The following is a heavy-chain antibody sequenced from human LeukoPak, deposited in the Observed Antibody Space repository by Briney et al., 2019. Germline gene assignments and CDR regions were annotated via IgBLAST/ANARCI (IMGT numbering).Heavy chain of an antibody. CDR1: GFTFSSYS. CDR2: ISSSSSYI. D-gene: IGHD1-26*01. Sequence: GSLRLSCAASGFTFSSYSMNWVRQAPGKGLEWVSSISSSSSYIYYADSVKGRFTISRDNAKNSVYLQMNSLRAEDTAVYYCARDVSGSYESVFDYWGQGTLVTVSS. V-gene: IGHV3-21*01. CDR3: ARDVSGSYESVFDY. J-gene: IGHJ4*02.